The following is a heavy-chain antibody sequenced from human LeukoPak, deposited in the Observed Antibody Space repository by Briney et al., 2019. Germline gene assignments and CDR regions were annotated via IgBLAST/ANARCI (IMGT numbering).Heavy chain of an antibody. Sequence: GGSLRLSCAASGFIFSGYAMSWVRQAPGKGLEWVSSIRGGGADIYYADSVKGRFTISRDNSKNTLYLQMNSLRAEDTAVYYCAKGSASGSYYQQIFDYWGQGTLVTVSS. D-gene: IGHD3-10*01. J-gene: IGHJ4*02. CDR2: IRGGGADI. V-gene: IGHV3-23*01. CDR3: AKGSASGSYYQQIFDY. CDR1: GFIFSGYA.